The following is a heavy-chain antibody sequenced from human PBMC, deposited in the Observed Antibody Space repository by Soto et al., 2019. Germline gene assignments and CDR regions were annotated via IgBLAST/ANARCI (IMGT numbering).Heavy chain of an antibody. V-gene: IGHV3-74*01. J-gene: IGHJ4*02. CDR3: ARDNWNSY. Sequence: EVHLVESGGGLVQPGGSLRLSCAASGFTFNLYWMHWVRQAPGKGLVWVSRINPDGSSTTYADSVKGRFTISRDNSKNTVYPQTNGLGAEDTTIYYSARDNWNSYWGEGALVTVSS. CDR1: GFTFNLYW. D-gene: IGHD1-7*01. CDR2: INPDGSST.